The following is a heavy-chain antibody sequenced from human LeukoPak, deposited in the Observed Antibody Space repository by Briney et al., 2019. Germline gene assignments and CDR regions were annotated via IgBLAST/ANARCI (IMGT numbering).Heavy chain of an antibody. J-gene: IGHJ5*02. D-gene: IGHD3-10*01. CDR2: IYYGGST. CDR1: GGSISSYY. Sequence: SETLSLTCTVSGGSISSYYWSWIRQPPGKGLEWINYIYYGGSTKYNPSLKSRVTISLDTSKNQFSLKLSSVTAADTAVYYCARGPMVRGVLTPNWFDPWGQGTLVTVSS. V-gene: IGHV4-59*01. CDR3: ARGPMVRGVLTPNWFDP.